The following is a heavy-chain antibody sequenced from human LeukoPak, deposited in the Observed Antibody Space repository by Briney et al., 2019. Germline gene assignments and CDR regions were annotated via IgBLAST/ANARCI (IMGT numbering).Heavy chain of an antibody. CDR3: AYTNHLTY. Sequence: GRSLRLSRAAAGFTFSGQWMNWVRQAPGQGLEWVANIKYDGSEEYYADSVKGRFTISRDNAKNSLSLQMNYVRAGDTAIYYCAYTNHLTYWGQGTLVTVSS. V-gene: IGHV3-7*01. CDR1: GFTFSGQW. J-gene: IGHJ4*02. CDR2: IKYDGSEE. D-gene: IGHD3-16*01.